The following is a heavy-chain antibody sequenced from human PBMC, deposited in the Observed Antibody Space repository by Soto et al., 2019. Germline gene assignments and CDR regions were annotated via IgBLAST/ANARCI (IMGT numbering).Heavy chain of an antibody. CDR1: GGSFIGYY. CDR2: INHSGST. V-gene: IGHV4-34*01. J-gene: IGHJ4*02. CDR3: ARGGDITAAGTYGY. Sequence: SETLSLTCAVYGGSFIGYYWSWIRQPPGKGLEWIGEINHSGSTNYNPSLKSRVTISVDTSKNQFSLKLTSVTAADTAVYYCARGGDITAAGTYGYWGQGTLVTVSS. D-gene: IGHD6-13*01.